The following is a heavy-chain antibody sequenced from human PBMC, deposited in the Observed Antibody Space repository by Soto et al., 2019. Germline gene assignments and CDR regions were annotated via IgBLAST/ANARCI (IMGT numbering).Heavy chain of an antibody. Sequence: LSLTCNVSGGSIRGYYLIWIRQPPGKGLEYIGYIYYRGSTNYNPSLESRVTMSVDTSRNQFSLKVNSVTAADTAVYYCARQQLLPFYYALDVWGQGTTVTVSS. CDR2: IYYRGST. V-gene: IGHV4-59*01. CDR3: ARQQLLPFYYALDV. CDR1: GGSIRGYY. D-gene: IGHD6-13*01. J-gene: IGHJ6*02.